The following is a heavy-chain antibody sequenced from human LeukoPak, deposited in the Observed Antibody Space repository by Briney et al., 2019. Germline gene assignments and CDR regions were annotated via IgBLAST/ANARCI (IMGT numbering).Heavy chain of an antibody. J-gene: IGHJ2*01. CDR2: ISYDGSNK. Sequence: GGSLRLSCAASGFTFSSYSMNWVRQAPGKGLEWVAVISYDGSNKYYADSVKGRFTISRENAKNSLYLQMNSLRAGDTAVYYCARAAYSSTWYSRYFDLWGRGTLVTVSS. CDR3: ARAAYSSTWYSRYFDL. V-gene: IGHV3-30*03. CDR1: GFTFSSYS. D-gene: IGHD6-13*01.